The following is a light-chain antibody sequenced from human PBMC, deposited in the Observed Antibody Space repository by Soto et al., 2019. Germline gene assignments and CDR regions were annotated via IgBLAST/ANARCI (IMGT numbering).Light chain of an antibody. V-gene: IGLV6-57*02. J-gene: IGLJ3*02. CDR2: EDN. CDR3: QSYDSSSSLV. CDR1: SGRTASNY. Sequence: NFMLTQPHSVSESPVKTVTISCTGSSGRTASNYVQWYHQRPGSAPTTVIYEDNQRPSGVPDRFSGSIDSSSNSASLTISGLKTEDEADYYCQSYDSSSSLVFGGGTKLTVL.